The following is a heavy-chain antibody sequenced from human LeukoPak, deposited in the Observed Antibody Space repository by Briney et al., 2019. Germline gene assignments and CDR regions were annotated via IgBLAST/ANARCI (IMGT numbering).Heavy chain of an antibody. J-gene: IGHJ2*01. Sequence: PGGSLRLSCAASGFTFSSYSMNWVRQAPGKGLEWVSSICSSSSYIYYADSVKGRFTISRDNAKNSLYLQMNSLRAEDMAVYYCAGAYYVGYSYGRNLYWYFDLWGRGTLVTVSS. D-gene: IGHD5-18*01. CDR1: GFTFSSYS. V-gene: IGHV3-21*01. CDR2: ICSSSSYI. CDR3: AGAYYVGYSYGRNLYWYFDL.